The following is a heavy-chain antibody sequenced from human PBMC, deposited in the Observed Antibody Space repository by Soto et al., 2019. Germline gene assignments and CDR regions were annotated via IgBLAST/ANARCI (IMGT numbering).Heavy chain of an antibody. V-gene: IGHV4-34*01. J-gene: IGHJ5*02. CDR3: AIKQPQRRFDP. D-gene: IGHD6-13*01. CDR1: GGSFSGHY. CDR2: INHSGST. Sequence: SETLSLTCAVFGGSFSGHYWSWIRQPPGKGLEWIGEINHSGSTNYNPSLKSRVTISVDTSKDQFSLKLSSVTAADTAVYYCAIKQPQRRFDPWGQGTLVTVSS.